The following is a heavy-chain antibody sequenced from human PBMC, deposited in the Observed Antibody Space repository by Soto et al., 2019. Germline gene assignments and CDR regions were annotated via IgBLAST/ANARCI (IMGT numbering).Heavy chain of an antibody. D-gene: IGHD3-3*01. J-gene: IGHJ4*02. V-gene: IGHV3-64D*06. CDR3: LRDIFGVVIFDS. CDR2: ISTHGRNT. Sequence: GGSLRLSCAASGFSFSDSAMHWARQAPGKRLEYVSAISTHGRNTYYADSVKGRFTISRDNSKNTVHLQMSSLRAGDTAVYYCLRDIFGVVIFDSWGQGTPVTVSS. CDR1: GFSFSDSA.